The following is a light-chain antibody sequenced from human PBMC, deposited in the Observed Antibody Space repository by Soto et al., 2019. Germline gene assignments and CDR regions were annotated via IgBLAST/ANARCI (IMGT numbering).Light chain of an antibody. CDR1: QSITGSY. Sequence: EIVLTQSPGTLSLSPGERATVSCRASQSITGSYLAWYQQTPGQAPRLLIYGASSRATGVPDRFSGSGSGTDFTLTISSLEPEDFAVYYCQQRSNWPRITFGPGTKVDI. CDR2: GAS. CDR3: QQRSNWPRIT. V-gene: IGKV3D-20*02. J-gene: IGKJ3*01.